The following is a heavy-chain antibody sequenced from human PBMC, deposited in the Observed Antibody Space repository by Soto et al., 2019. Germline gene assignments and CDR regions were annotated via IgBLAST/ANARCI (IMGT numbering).Heavy chain of an antibody. CDR1: GFTFSSYD. D-gene: IGHD2-2*01. CDR2: IGTAGDT. Sequence: EVQLVESGGGLVQPGGSLRLSCAASGFTFSSYDMHWVRQATGKGLEWVSAIGTAGDTYYPGSVKGRFTISRENAKNSLYLQMNGLRAGNTAVYYCARDRGVVPAARGRGMDVWGQGTTVTVSS. J-gene: IGHJ6*02. V-gene: IGHV3-13*04. CDR3: ARDRGVVPAARGRGMDV.